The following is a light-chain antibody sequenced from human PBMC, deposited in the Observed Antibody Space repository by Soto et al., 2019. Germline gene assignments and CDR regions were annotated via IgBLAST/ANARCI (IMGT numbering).Light chain of an antibody. CDR1: QGMSSN. CDR3: QKLNAYPPWT. Sequence: QLTQSPSSLSASVGDGVTITCRASQGMSSNLAWYQQKPGRAPKLLIFGASTLQSGVPSRFSGSGSGTDFTLTISSLQPEDFATYFCQKLNAYPPWTFGQGTKVEIK. V-gene: IGKV1-9*01. J-gene: IGKJ1*01. CDR2: GAS.